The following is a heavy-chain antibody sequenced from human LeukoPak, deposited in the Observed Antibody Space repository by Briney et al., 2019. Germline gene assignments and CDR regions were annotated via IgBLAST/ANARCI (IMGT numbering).Heavy chain of an antibody. V-gene: IGHV3-21*05. CDR3: ARFAGGFDS. J-gene: IGHJ4*02. CDR2: ISKRSGHI. CDR1: GFTFKSFV. Sequence: PGGSLRLSCAASGFTFKSFVMGWVRQAPGRGLEWVSYISKRSGHIYHTDSVEGRFTTSRDNANDSLYLQMNNLRVEDTAIYFCARFAGGFDSWGQGTLVTVSS.